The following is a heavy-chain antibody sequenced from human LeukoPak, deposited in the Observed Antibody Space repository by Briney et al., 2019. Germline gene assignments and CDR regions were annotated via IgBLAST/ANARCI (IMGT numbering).Heavy chain of an antibody. CDR2: IKQDGSEK. CDR3: TIHKPYWLTNYYYYGMDV. J-gene: IGHJ6*02. CDR1: GFPFSSHW. D-gene: IGHD6-19*01. V-gene: IGHV3-7*03. Sequence: PGGSLRLSCAASGFPFSSHWLSWFRQSPGKGLEWVAHIKQDGSEKYYVDSVKGRFTISRDNARNSQYLQMNSLKTEDTAVYYCTIHKPYWLTNYYYYGMDVWGQGTTVTVSS.